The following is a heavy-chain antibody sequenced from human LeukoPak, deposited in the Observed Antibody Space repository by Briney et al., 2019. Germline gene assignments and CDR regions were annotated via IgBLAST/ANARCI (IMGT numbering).Heavy chain of an antibody. CDR1: GCSFSSYY. J-gene: IGHJ6*02. CDR2: IHHSGRA. V-gene: IGHV4-59*01. Sequence: SETLSLTCSVSGCSFSSYYWTWVRQPPGKGLEWIGQIHHSGRAAYNPSLNSRITMSVDTSRSQISLKLSSVTAADTAIYYGVRFGVNYHMHVWGQGTTVTVFS. D-gene: IGHD3-16*01. CDR3: VRFGVNYHMHV.